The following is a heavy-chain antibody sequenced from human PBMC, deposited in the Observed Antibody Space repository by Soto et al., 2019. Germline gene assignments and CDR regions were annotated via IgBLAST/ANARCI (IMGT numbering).Heavy chain of an antibody. V-gene: IGHV1-46*01. CDR1: GYTFTSYY. D-gene: IGHD2-2*01. Sequence: GASVKVSCKASGYTFTSYYMHWVRQAPGQGLEWMGIINPSGGSTSYAQKFQGRVTMTADKSTSTAYMELSSLRSEDTAVYYCARDGSRYYFDYWGQGTLVTVSS. J-gene: IGHJ4*02. CDR2: INPSGGST. CDR3: ARDGSRYYFDY.